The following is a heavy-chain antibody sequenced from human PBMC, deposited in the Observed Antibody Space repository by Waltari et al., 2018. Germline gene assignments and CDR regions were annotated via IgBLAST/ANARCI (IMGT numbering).Heavy chain of an antibody. CDR2: INRGGDT. V-gene: IGHV3-53*01. CDR1: WFHVSGPY. Sequence: EVQLVESGGGLIQPGGSLRLSCAASWFHVSGPYMNWVRQAPGQGLEGVSVINRGGDTHYADSVKGRFTISRDNSKNTMYLQMNTLRAEDTALYYCTRDVTGYYYFDLWGRGTLVTVSS. CDR3: TRDVTGYYYFDL. J-gene: IGHJ2*01.